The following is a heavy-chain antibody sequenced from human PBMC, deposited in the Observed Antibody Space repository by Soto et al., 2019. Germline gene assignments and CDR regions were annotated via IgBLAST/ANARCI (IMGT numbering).Heavy chain of an antibody. CDR1: GGSISSSSYY. Sequence: SETLSLTCTVSGGSISSSSYYWGWIRQPPGKGLEWIGSIYYSGSTYYNPSLKSRVTISVDTSKNQFSLKLSSVTAADTAVYYCARPQSRIAAAGDYYYGMDVWGQGT. V-gene: IGHV4-39*01. J-gene: IGHJ6*02. D-gene: IGHD6-13*01. CDR3: ARPQSRIAAAGDYYYGMDV. CDR2: IYYSGST.